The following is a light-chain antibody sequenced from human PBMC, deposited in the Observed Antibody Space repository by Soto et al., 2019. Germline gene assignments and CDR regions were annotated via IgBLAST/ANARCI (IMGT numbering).Light chain of an antibody. J-gene: IGKJ1*01. CDR3: QQYDTYPWT. Sequence: DIQMIQSPTTLSASVGDRVIITCRASQRMSAWLAWYQQKPGKAPTLLIYDASSLENGVPSRFSGSGSGTDFTLTISSLQPNGFATYYCQQYDTYPWTFGQGTKVDIK. V-gene: IGKV1-5*01. CDR1: QRMSAW. CDR2: DAS.